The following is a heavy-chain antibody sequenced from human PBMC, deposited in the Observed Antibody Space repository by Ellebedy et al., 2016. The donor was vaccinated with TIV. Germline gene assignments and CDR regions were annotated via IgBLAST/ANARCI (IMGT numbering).Heavy chain of an antibody. CDR2: ISGTGAST. CDR1: GFTFSSSA. J-gene: IGHJ4*02. CDR3: VKDLGFTVTGSWDH. V-gene: IGHV3-23*01. D-gene: IGHD3-9*01. Sequence: GESLKISCAASGFTFSSSAMSWVRQAPGKGLEWVSGISGTGASTYYAESVKGRFIISRDFSKNTLYLQMNSLRAEDTATYYCVKDLGFTVTGSWDHWGQGTVVTVSS.